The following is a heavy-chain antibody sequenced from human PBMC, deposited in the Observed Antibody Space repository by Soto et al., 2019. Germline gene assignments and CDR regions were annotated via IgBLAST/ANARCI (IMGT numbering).Heavy chain of an antibody. V-gene: IGHV3-7*01. CDR1: GFTFSSYW. CDR2: IKQAGSEK. CDR3: ARTQYFDWLFTNQHYFDY. Sequence: EVQLVESGGGLVQPGGSLRLSCAASGFTFSSYWMSWVRQAPGKGLEWVANIKQAGSEKYYVDSVKGRFTISRDNAKNSLYLQMNSLRAEDTAVYYCARTQYFDWLFTNQHYFDYWGQGTLVTVSS. D-gene: IGHD3-9*01. J-gene: IGHJ4*02.